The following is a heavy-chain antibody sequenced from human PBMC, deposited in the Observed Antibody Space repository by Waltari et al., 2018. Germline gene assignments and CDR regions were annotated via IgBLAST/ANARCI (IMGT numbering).Heavy chain of an antibody. V-gene: IGHV5-51*01. CDR3: AISYYDLWSGYLDY. J-gene: IGHJ4*02. Sequence: EVQLVQSGAEVKKPGESLKISCKGSGYSFNSYWSGWVCQTPGTGLGWRRIIYPGDSYTRYSPSFQGQVTISADKSISTAYLQWSSLKASDTAMYYCAISYYDLWSGYLDYWGQGTLVTVSS. CDR2: IYPGDSYT. D-gene: IGHD3-3*01. CDR1: GYSFNSYW.